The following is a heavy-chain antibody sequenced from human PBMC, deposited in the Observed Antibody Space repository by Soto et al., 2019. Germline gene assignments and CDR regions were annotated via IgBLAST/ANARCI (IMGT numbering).Heavy chain of an antibody. CDR3: AGGPLTYCVGDCFDS. Sequence: SETLSLTCTVSGGSVNTGDYYWSWIRQSPGKGLEWIGFSYYTGSTHYNPSLKSRVAISVDTSKNQFSLQPNSVTTADTAVYYCAGGPLTYCVGDCFDSWGHGILVTVS. CDR2: SYYTGST. D-gene: IGHD2-21*01. J-gene: IGHJ4*01. CDR1: GGSVNTGDYY. V-gene: IGHV4-61*08.